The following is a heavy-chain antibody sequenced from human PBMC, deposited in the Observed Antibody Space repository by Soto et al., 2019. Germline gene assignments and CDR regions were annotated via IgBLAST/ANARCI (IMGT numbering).Heavy chain of an antibody. CDR3: AKKSGPMTTTPFYYYYYMDV. D-gene: IGHD1-26*01. Sequence: ELQLLESGGGLVQPGGSLRLSCAASGFTFSSYGMTWVRQAPGKGLEWVSSIGGRGGSTHYTDSVKGRFTISRDNSKNTLYQQMNSLRAEDKAVYYCAKKSGPMTTTPFYYYYYMDVWGKGTTVTVSS. CDR1: GFTFSSYG. J-gene: IGHJ6*03. CDR2: IGGRGGST. V-gene: IGHV3-23*01.